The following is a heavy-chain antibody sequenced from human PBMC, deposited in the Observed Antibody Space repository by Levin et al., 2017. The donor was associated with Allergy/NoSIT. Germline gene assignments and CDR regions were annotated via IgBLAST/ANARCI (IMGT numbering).Heavy chain of an antibody. CDR2: ISSSSSYI. CDR1: GFTFSSYS. J-gene: IGHJ6*02. Sequence: SCAASGFTFSSYSMNWVRQAPGKGLEWVSSISSSSSYIYYADSVKGRFTISRDNAKNSLYLQMNSLRAEDTAVYYCARVTVDIVVVPAAIVGDYYGMDVWGQGTTVTVSS. V-gene: IGHV3-21*01. D-gene: IGHD2-2*02. CDR3: ARVTVDIVVVPAAIVGDYYGMDV.